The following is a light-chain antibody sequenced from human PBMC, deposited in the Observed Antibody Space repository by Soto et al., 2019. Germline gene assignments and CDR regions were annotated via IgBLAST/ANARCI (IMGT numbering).Light chain of an antibody. J-gene: IGKJ1*01. CDR3: QQYGSLPWT. CDR1: ESVSVTY. CDR2: GVA. V-gene: IGKV3-20*01. Sequence: EIVLTQSPGTLSLSPGDRVTLSCRASESVSVTYLAWYQQKPGQAPRLLMFGVASRATGIPDRFSASGSGTDFTLTISRLEPEDFAVYYCQQYGSLPWTFGQGTKVEIK.